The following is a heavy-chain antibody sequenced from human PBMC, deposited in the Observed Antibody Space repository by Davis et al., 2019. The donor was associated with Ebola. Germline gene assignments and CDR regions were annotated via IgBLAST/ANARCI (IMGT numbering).Heavy chain of an antibody. CDR2: INPSGGST. D-gene: IGHD1/OR15-1a*01. CDR1: GYTFTSYG. J-gene: IGHJ4*02. CDR3: ARRTTAGRIYDY. V-gene: IGHV1-46*01. Sequence: ASVKVSCKASGYTFTSYGISWMRQAPGQGLEWMGIINPSGGSTSYAQKFQGRVTMTRDTSTGTVYMELSSLRSEDTAVYYCARRTTAGRIYDYWGQGTLVTVSS.